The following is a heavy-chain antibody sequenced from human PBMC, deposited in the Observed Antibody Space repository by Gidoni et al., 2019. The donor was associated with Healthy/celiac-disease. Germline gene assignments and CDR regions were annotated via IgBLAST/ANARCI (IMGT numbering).Heavy chain of an antibody. V-gene: IGHV3-33*01. CDR3: ARDRADSGSSPDAFDI. D-gene: IGHD1-26*01. CDR2: IWYDGSNK. J-gene: IGHJ3*02. CDR1: GFTFSRYG. Sequence: QVQLVESGGGVVQPGRSLLLSCSASGFTFSRYGRHWVRQAPGKGLEWVAVIWYDGSNKYYADSVKGRFTISRDNSKNTLYLQMNSLRAEDTAVYYCARDRADSGSSPDAFDIWGQGTMVTVSS.